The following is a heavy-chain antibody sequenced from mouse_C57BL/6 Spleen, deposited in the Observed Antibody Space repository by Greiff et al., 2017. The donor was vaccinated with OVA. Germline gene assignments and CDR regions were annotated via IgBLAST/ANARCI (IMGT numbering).Heavy chain of an antibody. CDR2: IYPGNGNT. CDR1: GYTFTDYY. D-gene: IGHD3-1*01. V-gene: IGHV1-76*01. Sequence: QVQLKESGAELVRPGASVKLSCKASGYTFTDYYINWVKQRHGQGLAWIARIYPGNGNTNYNEKFKGKATLTAEKSSSTAYMQLSSLTSEDSAVYSGARRGSSGYPFDYWGQGTTLTVSS. J-gene: IGHJ2*01. CDR3: ARRGSSGYPFDY.